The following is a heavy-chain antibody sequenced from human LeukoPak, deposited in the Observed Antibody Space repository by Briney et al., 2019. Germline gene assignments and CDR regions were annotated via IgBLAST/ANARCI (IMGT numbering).Heavy chain of an antibody. V-gene: IGHV3-30*03. CDR3: AREGLFYDILTGYW. CDR1: GFTFSSYG. CDR2: ISYDGSNK. J-gene: IGHJ4*02. D-gene: IGHD3-9*01. Sequence: GGSLRLSCAASGFTFSSYGMHWVRQAPGKGLEWVAVISYDGSNKYYADSVKGRFTISRDNSKNTLYLQMNSLRAEDTAVYYCAREGLFYDILTGYWWGQGTLVTVSS.